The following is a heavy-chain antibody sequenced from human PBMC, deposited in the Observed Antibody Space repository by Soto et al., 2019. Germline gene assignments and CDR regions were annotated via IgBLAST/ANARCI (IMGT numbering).Heavy chain of an antibody. CDR2: IFSNDEK. Sequence: GSGPTLVNPTETLTLTCTVSGFSLSNARMGVSWIRQPPGKALEWLAHIFSNDEKSYSTSLKSRLTISKDTSKSQVVLTMTNMDPVDTATYYCARINDYGDYANDYWGQGTLVTVSS. D-gene: IGHD4-17*01. V-gene: IGHV2-26*01. J-gene: IGHJ4*02. CDR1: GFSLSNARMG. CDR3: ARINDYGDYANDY.